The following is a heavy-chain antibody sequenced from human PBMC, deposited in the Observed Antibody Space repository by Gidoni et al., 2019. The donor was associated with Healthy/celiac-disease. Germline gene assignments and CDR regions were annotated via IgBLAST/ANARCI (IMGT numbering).Heavy chain of an antibody. CDR3: ARAGGSASGSYYNGWFGYYGMDV. V-gene: IGHV3-11*01. Sequence: QVQLVEAGGGLVKPGGSLRLSCAASGFTFSDYYMSWSRPAPGKGLEWVSYISSSGSTIYYADSVKGRFTIARDNAKNSLYLQMNSLRAEDTAVYYCARAGGSASGSYYNGWFGYYGMDVWGQGTTVTVSS. J-gene: IGHJ6*02. CDR2: ISSSGSTI. D-gene: IGHD3-10*01. CDR1: GFTFSDYY.